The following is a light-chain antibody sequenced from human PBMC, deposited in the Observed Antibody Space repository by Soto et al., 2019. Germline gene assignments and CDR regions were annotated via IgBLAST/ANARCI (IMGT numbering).Light chain of an antibody. Sequence: EILMTQSPATLSVSPGERATLSCRASENIYTNLAWYQQKPGQAPRILFYGASTRATGLPARFSGTGSGTEFTLTINSLQAEDSAVYYCQQYYNWPRTFGQGTRLEIK. CDR2: GAS. V-gene: IGKV3-15*01. CDR3: QQYYNWPRT. J-gene: IGKJ5*01. CDR1: ENIYTN.